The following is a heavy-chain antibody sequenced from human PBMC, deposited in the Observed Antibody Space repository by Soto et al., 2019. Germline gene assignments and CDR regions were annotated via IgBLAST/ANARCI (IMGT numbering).Heavy chain of an antibody. J-gene: IGHJ6*03. Sequence: PGGSLRLSCAASGFPFSDFYMSWIRQAPGKGLEWVSYISSSASTIFYADSVKGRFTISRDNAKNSLYLQMNGLRAEDTAVYYCARGGTIFGVAPRDYYYYYSMDVWGKGTTVTVSS. V-gene: IGHV3-11*01. D-gene: IGHD3-3*01. CDR2: ISSSASTI. CDR1: GFPFSDFY. CDR3: ARGGTIFGVAPRDYYYYYSMDV.